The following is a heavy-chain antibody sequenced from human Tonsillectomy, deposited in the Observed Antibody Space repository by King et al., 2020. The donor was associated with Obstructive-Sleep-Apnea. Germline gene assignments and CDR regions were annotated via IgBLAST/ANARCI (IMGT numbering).Heavy chain of an antibody. CDR3: VRDHNWAFDS. V-gene: IGHV3-48*01. CDR2: IFTSNDFT. J-gene: IGHJ4*02. D-gene: IGHD1-20*01. Sequence: VQLVESGGGLVQPGGSLRLSCAASGFNFGDYSMNWVRQAPGKGLEWISYIFTSNDFTSSADSFRGRFTVSRDSAKNSLFLQMNSLSVDDTAVYYCVRDHNWAFDSWGQGTLVTVSS. CDR1: GFNFGDYS.